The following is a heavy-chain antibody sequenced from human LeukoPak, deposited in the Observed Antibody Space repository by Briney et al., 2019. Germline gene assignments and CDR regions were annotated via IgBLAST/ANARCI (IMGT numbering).Heavy chain of an antibody. D-gene: IGHD6-13*01. CDR2: INPNSGGT. Sequence: TSVKVSFKSSGYTFTGYYMHWVRQPPAQGLEWVGLINPNSGGTNYAQKFQGRVTMTRDTSISTAYMELSRLRSDDTAVYYCARDDELDFRFDYWGQGTLLTVSS. J-gene: IGHJ4*02. CDR1: GYTFTGYY. CDR3: ARDDELDFRFDY. V-gene: IGHV1-2*06.